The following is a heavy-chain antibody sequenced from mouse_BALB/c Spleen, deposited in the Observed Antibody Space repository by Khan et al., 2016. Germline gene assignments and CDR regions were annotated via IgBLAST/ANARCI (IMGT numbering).Heavy chain of an antibody. V-gene: IGHV1-87*01. Sequence: QVQLKQSGAELARPGASVKLSCKASGYTFTSYWMQWVKQRPGQGLEWIGAIYPGGGDTRYTQKFKGKATLTAAKSSSTAYMQLSSLASEDSAVDYCARGERYAWFAYWGQGTLVTVSA. CDR3: ARGERYAWFAY. D-gene: IGHD2-14*01. J-gene: IGHJ3*01. CDR2: IYPGGGDT. CDR1: GYTFTSYW.